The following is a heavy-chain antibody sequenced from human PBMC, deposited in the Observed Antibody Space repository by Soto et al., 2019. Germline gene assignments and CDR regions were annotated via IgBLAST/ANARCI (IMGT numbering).Heavy chain of an antibody. CDR2: ISWNSGSI. J-gene: IGHJ3*02. Sequence: GGSLRLSCAASGFTFDDYAMHWVRQAPGKGLEWVSGISWNSGSIVYADSLKGRFTISRDNAKNSLYLQMNSLRAEDTAVYYCAREGCDYERGAFDIWGRGTMVTVSS. CDR1: GFTFDDYA. CDR3: AREGCDYERGAFDI. V-gene: IGHV3-9*01. D-gene: IGHD4-17*01.